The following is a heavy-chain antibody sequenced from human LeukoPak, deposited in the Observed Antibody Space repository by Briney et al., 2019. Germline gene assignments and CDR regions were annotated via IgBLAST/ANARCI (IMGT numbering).Heavy chain of an antibody. CDR2: IYCSGST. D-gene: IGHD3-22*01. J-gene: IGHJ5*02. CDR1: GGSISSGGYY. CDR3: ARDRGYYDSSGPVGVNPRFDP. Sequence: SETLSLTCTVSGGSISSGGYYWSWIRQHPGKGLEWIGYIYCSGSTYYNPSLKSRVTISVDTSKNQFSLKLSSVTAADTAVYYCARDRGYYDSSGPVGVNPRFDPWGQGTLVTVSS. V-gene: IGHV4-31*03.